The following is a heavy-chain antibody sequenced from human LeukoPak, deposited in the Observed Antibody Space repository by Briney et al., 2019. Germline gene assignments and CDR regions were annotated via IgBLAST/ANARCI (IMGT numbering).Heavy chain of an antibody. D-gene: IGHD2-15*01. Sequence: GGSLRLSCAASGFTFSSYWMSWVRQAPGKGLEWVANIKQDGSEKYYVDSVKGRFTISRDNAKNSLYLQMNSLRAEDTAVYYCARDRRSPNYYYYMDVWGKGTTVTVSS. J-gene: IGHJ6*03. V-gene: IGHV3-7*01. CDR1: GFTFSSYW. CDR3: ARDRRSPNYYYYMDV. CDR2: IKQDGSEK.